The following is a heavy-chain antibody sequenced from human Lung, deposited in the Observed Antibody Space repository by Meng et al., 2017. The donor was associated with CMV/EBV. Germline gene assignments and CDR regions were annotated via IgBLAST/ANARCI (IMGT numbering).Heavy chain of an antibody. CDR1: GGSISSSSYY. J-gene: IGHJ3*02. V-gene: IGHV4-39*07. CDR3: AKENYDSSGDDAFDI. CDR2: IYYSGST. D-gene: IGHD3-22*01. Sequence: SETLSLXCTVSGGSISSSSYYWGWIRQPPGKGLERIGSIYYSGSTYYNPSLKSRVTISVDTSKNQFSLKLSSVTAADTAVYYCAKENYDSSGDDAFDIWGQGTMVTVSS.